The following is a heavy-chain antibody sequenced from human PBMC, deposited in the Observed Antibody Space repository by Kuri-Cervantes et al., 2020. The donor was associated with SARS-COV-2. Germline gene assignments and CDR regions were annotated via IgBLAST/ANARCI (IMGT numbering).Heavy chain of an antibody. D-gene: IGHD5-12*01. Sequence: GSLRLSCTVSGGSISSSSYYWGWIRQPPGKGLEWIGSIYDSGTSYYNPSLKSRVSISVDTSKNQFSLKLSSVTAADTALYYCAREHSGYDWFDVWGQGTLVTV. CDR3: AREHSGYDWFDV. CDR2: IYDSGTS. J-gene: IGHJ5*02. CDR1: GGSISSSSYY. V-gene: IGHV4-39*07.